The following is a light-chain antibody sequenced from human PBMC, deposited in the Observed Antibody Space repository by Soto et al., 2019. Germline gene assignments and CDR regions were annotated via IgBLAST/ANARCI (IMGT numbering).Light chain of an antibody. CDR1: QSISNY. CDR3: QQSYGTPLT. V-gene: IGKV1-39*01. Sequence: DMEMTQSPSSLSASVGDRVTITCRASQSISNYLNWYQHKPGKVPKLLIYAASSLQSGVPTRFSGSGSGTDVTLTINSLQPEDFATYYGQQSYGTPLTFGGGTKSEIK. J-gene: IGKJ4*01. CDR2: AAS.